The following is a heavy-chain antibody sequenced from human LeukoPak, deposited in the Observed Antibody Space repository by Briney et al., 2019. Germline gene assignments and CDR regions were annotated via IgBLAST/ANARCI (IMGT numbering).Heavy chain of an antibody. CDR2: IKSKTDGGTT. J-gene: IGHJ4*02. CDR3: TTPLGIAAAGEDFDY. Sequence: TGGSLRLSCAAPGFTFNNAWMSWVRQAPGKGLEWVGRIKSKTDGGTTDYAAPVKGRFTISRDDSKNTLYLQMNSLKTEDTAVYYCTTPLGIAAAGEDFDYWGQGTLVTVSS. D-gene: IGHD6-13*01. CDR1: GFTFNNAW. V-gene: IGHV3-15*01.